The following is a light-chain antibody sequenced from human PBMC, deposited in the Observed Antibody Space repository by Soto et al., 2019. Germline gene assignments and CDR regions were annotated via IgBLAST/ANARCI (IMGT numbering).Light chain of an antibody. CDR3: QQYSSSPSIT. J-gene: IGKJ5*01. V-gene: IGKV3-20*01. CDR2: ATS. CDR1: QSVSSSY. Sequence: EIVLTQSPGTLSLSPGERATLSCRASQSVSSSYLAWYQQKPGQAPRLLIYATSNRAAGIADRFSGSGSGTDFTLTISRLEPEDFAVYYCQQYSSSPSITFGQGTRLEI.